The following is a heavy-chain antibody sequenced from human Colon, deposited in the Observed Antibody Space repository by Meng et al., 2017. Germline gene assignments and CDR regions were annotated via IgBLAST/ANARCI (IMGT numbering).Heavy chain of an antibody. CDR2: INHSGGA. Sequence: HVQLHQCGEGLLKPSETLSLTCAAYDGAFSDYYWSWIRQPPGKGLEWIGEINHSGGANYNPSLQSRVTISVDTSKNQFSLKLSSVIAADTAVYYCARVDFRGKTADSTGLGHWGQGTLVTRLL. CDR3: ARVDFRGKTADSTGLGH. D-gene: IGHD3-16*01. CDR1: DGAFSDYY. V-gene: IGHV4-34*01. J-gene: IGHJ4*02.